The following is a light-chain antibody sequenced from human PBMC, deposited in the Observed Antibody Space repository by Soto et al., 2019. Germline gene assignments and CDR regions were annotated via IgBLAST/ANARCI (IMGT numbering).Light chain of an antibody. CDR1: QSISSTF. J-gene: IGKJ1*01. Sequence: EIVLTQSPGTLSLSPGEGATLSCSASQSISSTFLAWYQHKPGQAPRVLIYRTSRRAAGIPDRFSGSVSGTYFTLTISRLEPEDCAVYYCQPYDSSWTFGQGTKVEMK. V-gene: IGKV3-20*01. CDR3: QPYDSSWT. CDR2: RTS.